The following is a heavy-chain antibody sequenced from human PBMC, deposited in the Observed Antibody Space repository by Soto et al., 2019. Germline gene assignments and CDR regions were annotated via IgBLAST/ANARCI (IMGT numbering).Heavy chain of an antibody. CDR2: ISGSGGST. V-gene: IGHV3-23*01. J-gene: IGHJ6*02. CDR1: GFTFSSYA. CDR3: ASVDSYGDYYYYGMDV. D-gene: IGHD4-17*01. Sequence: PGGSLRLSCAASGFTFSSYAISWVRQAPGKGLEWVSAISGSGGSTYYADSVKGRFTISRDNSKNTLYLQMNSLRAEDTAVYYCASVDSYGDYYYYGMDVWGQGTTVTVSS.